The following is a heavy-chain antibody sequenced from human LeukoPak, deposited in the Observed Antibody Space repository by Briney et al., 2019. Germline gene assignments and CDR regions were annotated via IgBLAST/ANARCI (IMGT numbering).Heavy chain of an antibody. CDR2: IKQDGSEK. V-gene: IGHV3-7*03. J-gene: IGHJ3*02. D-gene: IGHD1-1*01. CDR1: GFTFSSYW. Sequence: GGSLRLSCAASGFTFSSYWMSWVRQAPGKGLEWVANIKQDGSEKYYVDSVKGRFTISRDNSKNTLYLQMNSLRAEDTAVYYCARAIRTNGDAFDIWGQGTMVTVSS. CDR3: ARAIRTNGDAFDI.